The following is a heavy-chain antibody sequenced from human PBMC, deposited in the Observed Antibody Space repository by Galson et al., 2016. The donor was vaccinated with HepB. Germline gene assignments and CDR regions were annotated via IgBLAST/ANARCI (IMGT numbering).Heavy chain of an antibody. V-gene: IGHV3-30*18. CDR3: AKASDFWINSDYHMDV. D-gene: IGHD3-3*01. Sequence: SLRLSCAVSGFTFSTYGMHWVRQAPGKGLEWVAVISIDGSNKYYADSVKGRFTISRDNSKNTLYLQMNSLRDEDTAVYYCAKASDFWINSDYHMDVWGTGTTVTVSS. J-gene: IGHJ6*03. CDR2: ISIDGSNK. CDR1: GFTFSTYG.